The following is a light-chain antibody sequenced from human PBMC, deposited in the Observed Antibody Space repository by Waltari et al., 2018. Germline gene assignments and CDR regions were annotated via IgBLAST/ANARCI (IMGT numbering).Light chain of an antibody. CDR2: KAS. J-gene: IGKJ1*01. CDR3: QQYISSWT. V-gene: IGKV1-5*03. Sequence: QLTQSPSTLSASVGDRVTITCRATAKLDRWLAWYHQKPGKAPKLLIDKASNLEVGVPSRFRGSGSGTEFTLTINNLQPDDFATYYCQQYISSWTFGQGTKVESK. CDR1: AKLDRW.